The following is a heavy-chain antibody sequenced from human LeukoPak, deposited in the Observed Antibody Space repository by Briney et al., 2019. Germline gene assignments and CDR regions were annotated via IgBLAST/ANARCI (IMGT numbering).Heavy chain of an antibody. J-gene: IGHJ3*01. Sequence: PSETLSLTCTVSGGSISTGGLSWSWIRQHPGKGLEWIGYIYYSGTTYYNPSLKSRVTISVDTSKNQFSLRLHSVTAADTAIYYCATFLTAPRTFDVWGQGTMVTVSS. CDR3: ATFLTAPRTFDV. CDR2: IYYSGTT. D-gene: IGHD6-6*01. CDR1: GGSISTGGLS. V-gene: IGHV4-31*03.